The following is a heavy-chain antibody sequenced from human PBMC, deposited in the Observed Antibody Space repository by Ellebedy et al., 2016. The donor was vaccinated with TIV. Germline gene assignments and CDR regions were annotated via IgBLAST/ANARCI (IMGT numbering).Heavy chain of an antibody. Sequence: GESLKISCAASGFTFSNYWMNWVRQAPGKGPEWVANIKEGGSKRYYVDSVKGRFSISRDDAKNSIYLQMNSLRVEDTAIYYCVTQRGLDWGQGTLVTVSS. D-gene: IGHD6-19*01. V-gene: IGHV3-7*01. J-gene: IGHJ4*02. CDR3: VTQRGLD. CDR2: IKEGGSKR. CDR1: GFTFSNYW.